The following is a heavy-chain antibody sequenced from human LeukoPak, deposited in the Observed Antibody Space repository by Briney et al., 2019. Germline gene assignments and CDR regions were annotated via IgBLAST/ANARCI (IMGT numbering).Heavy chain of an antibody. V-gene: IGHV3-66*01. CDR2: IYSGGST. CDR3: ARDYYDSSGYYYRPDYYYYYMDV. J-gene: IGHJ6*03. CDR1: GFTVSSNY. D-gene: IGHD3-22*01. Sequence: GGSLGLSCAASGFTVSSNYMSWGRQAPGKGLEWVSVIYSGGSTYYADSVKGRFTISRDNSKNTLYLQMNSLRAEDTAVYYCARDYYDSSGYYYRPDYYYYYMDVWGKGTTVTISS.